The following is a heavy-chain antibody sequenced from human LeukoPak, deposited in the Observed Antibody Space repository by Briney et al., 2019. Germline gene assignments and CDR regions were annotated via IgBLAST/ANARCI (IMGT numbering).Heavy chain of an antibody. Sequence: SSVTVSCKASGYTFTGYYMHWVRQAPGQGLEGMGWINPNSGGTNYAQKFQGRVTMTRDTSISTAYMELSRLRSDDTAVYYCSLAHRYYFDYWGQGTLVTVSS. CDR1: GYTFTGYY. CDR3: SLAHRYYFDY. CDR2: INPNSGGT. V-gene: IGHV1-2*02. J-gene: IGHJ4*02.